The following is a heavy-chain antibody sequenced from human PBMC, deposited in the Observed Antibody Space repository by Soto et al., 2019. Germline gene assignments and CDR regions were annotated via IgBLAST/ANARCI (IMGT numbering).Heavy chain of an antibody. V-gene: IGHV1-69*13. CDR2: IVPIYRTA. CDR3: ERDSGAKLSSS. D-gene: IGHD6-13*01. J-gene: IGHJ4*02. CDR1: GGTFSSYR. Sequence: SVKVSCKASGGTFSSYRFNWVRQARGQGLEWLGGIVPIYRTADYAQKFQGRVTITADESTRTVYMELSSLKSQDTALYYCERDSGAKLSSSWGQGTLVTVSS.